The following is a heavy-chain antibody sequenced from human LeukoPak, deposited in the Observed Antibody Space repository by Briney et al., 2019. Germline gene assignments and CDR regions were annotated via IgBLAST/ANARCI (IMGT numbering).Heavy chain of an antibody. J-gene: IGHJ4*02. Sequence: SETLSLTCTVSGGSISSGDYYWSWLRQPPGKGLEWIGYIYYSGSTYYNPSLKSRVTISVDTSKNQFSLKLSSVTAADTAVYYCARGVVVVPAIGHPDYWGQGTLVTVSS. CDR3: ARGVVVVPAIGHPDY. CDR2: IYYSGST. CDR1: GGSISSGDYY. V-gene: IGHV4-30-4*08. D-gene: IGHD2-2*01.